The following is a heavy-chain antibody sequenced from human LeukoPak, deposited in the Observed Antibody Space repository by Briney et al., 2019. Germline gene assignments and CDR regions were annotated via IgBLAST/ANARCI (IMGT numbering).Heavy chain of an antibody. CDR2: VSAYNGNT. D-gene: IGHD3-22*01. CDR1: GYTFTRFG. J-gene: IGHJ3*02. V-gene: IGHV1-18*01. Sequence: ASVKVSCKASGYTFTRFGISWVRQAPGQGLEWLGWVSAYNGNTNYTQKFQGRVTMTRDTSTSTVYMELSSLRSEDTAVYCCARVNTHYYYDTSGFPDDAFDIWGQGTMVTVSS. CDR3: ARVNTHYYYDTSGFPDDAFDI.